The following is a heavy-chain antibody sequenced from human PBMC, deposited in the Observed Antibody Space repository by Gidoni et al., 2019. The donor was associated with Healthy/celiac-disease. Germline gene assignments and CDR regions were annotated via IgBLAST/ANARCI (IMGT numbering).Heavy chain of an antibody. CDR2: ISGSGGST. J-gene: IGHJ5*02. D-gene: IGHD6-13*01. Sequence: EVQLLESGGGLVQPGGSLRLSCAASGFTFSSYAMSWVRQAPGKGLEWVSAISGSGGSTYYADSVKGRFTISRDNSKNTLYLQMNSLRAEDTAVYYCAKALVGGFVEYSSSWLDPWGQGTLVTVSS. CDR3: AKALVGGFVEYSSSWLDP. CDR1: GFTFSSYA. V-gene: IGHV3-23*01.